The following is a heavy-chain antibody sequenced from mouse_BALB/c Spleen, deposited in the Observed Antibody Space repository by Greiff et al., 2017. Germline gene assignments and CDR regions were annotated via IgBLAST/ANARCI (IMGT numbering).Heavy chain of an antibody. CDR1: GFTFSSYG. CDR3: ASSYGNYVRGFDY. V-gene: IGHV5-6*01. J-gene: IGHJ2*01. D-gene: IGHD2-1*01. Sequence: EVMLVESGGDLVKPGGSLKLSCAASGFTFSSYGMSWVRQTPDKRLEWVATISSGGSYTYYPDSVKGRFTISRDNAKNTLYLQMSSLKSEDTAMYYCASSYGNYVRGFDYWGQGTTLTVSS. CDR2: ISSGGSYT.